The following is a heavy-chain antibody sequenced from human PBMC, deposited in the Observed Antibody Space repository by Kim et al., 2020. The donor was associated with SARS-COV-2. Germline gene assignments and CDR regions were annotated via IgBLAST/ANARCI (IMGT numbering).Heavy chain of an antibody. V-gene: IGHV4-4*09. D-gene: IGHD1-26*01. CDR3: AGTARGANFDY. Sequence: NVPTSLRDRVTISVDTSKNQFSLKLGSVTAADTAVYYCAGTARGANFDYWGRGALVTVSS. J-gene: IGHJ4*02.